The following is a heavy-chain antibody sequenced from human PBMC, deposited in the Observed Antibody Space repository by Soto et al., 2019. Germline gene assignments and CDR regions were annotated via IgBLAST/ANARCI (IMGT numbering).Heavy chain of an antibody. V-gene: IGHV3-30*18. D-gene: IGHD6-19*01. J-gene: IGHJ4*02. CDR3: AKDYSSEWYGLDY. CDR1: GFTFSSHG. Sequence: QVQLVESGGGVVQPGRSLRLSCAASGFTFSSHGMHWVRQAAGKGLEWVAVSSYDGTNKHYADTVKGRFTISRDNSKNTVYLQMNSLRAEDTAVYYCAKDYSSEWYGLDYWGQGIPFTVSS. CDR2: SSYDGTNK.